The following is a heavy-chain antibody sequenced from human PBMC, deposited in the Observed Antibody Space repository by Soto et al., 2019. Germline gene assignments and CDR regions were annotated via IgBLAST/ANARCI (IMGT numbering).Heavy chain of an antibody. CDR1: GFTFGDYE. V-gene: IGHV3-30*18. CDR3: AKRGILGAQGMAYFDL. D-gene: IGHD1-26*01. CDR2: ITPDGTEQ. J-gene: IGHJ2*01. Sequence: QVQLVESGGGLVQPGGSLRLSCAASGFTFGDYEMSWIRQAAGKGPEWVAVITPDGTEQYYADSVKGRFTISRDNSKNTLYLQMNSLGLEDMSIYHCAKRGILGAQGMAYFDLWGRGTLVTVSS.